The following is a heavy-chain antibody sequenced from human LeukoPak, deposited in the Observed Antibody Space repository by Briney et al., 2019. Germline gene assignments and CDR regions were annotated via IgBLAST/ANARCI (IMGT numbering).Heavy chain of an antibody. D-gene: IGHD3-10*01. CDR1: GYTFTGYY. J-gene: IGHJ4*02. V-gene: IGHV1-2*02. Sequence: ASVKVSCKASGYTFTGYYMHWVRQAPGQGLEWMGWINPNSGGTNYAQKFQGRVTMTRDTSISTAYMELSRLRSDDTAVYYCARELDYYGSGGLDYWGQGTLVTVSS. CDR2: INPNSGGT. CDR3: ARELDYYGSGGLDY.